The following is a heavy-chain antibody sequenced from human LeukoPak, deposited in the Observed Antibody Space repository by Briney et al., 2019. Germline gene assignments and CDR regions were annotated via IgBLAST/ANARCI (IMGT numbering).Heavy chain of an antibody. CDR3: ARDGSYFGPFDY. CDR2: IWYDGSNK. V-gene: IGHV3-33*01. J-gene: IGHJ4*02. Sequence: GRSLRLSCAASGFTFSSYGMHWVRLAPGKGLEWVAVIWYDGSNKYYADSVKGRFTISRDNSKNTLYLQMNSLRAEDTAVYYCARDGSYFGPFDYWGQGTLVTVSS. D-gene: IGHD1-26*01. CDR1: GFTFSSYG.